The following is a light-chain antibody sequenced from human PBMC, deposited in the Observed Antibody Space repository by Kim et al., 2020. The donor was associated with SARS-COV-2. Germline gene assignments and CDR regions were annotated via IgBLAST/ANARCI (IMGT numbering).Light chain of an antibody. CDR1: SGRIASNY. V-gene: IGLV6-57*03. J-gene: IGLJ2*01. Sequence: TVTTSCTRSSGRIASNYVQWYQQRPGSATATVIYEDNQRPSGVPDRISGSIDSSSNSASLTISGLKTEDEADYYCQSYDSSNSYVVFGGGTQLTVL. CDR3: QSYDSSNSYVV. CDR2: EDN.